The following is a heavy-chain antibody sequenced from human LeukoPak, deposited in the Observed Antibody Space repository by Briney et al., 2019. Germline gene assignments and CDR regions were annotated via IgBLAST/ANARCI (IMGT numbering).Heavy chain of an antibody. Sequence: GGSLRLSCAASGFTFGNAWMSWVRQAPGKGPEWVGRIKSKTDGGTTDYAAPEQDRFTISRDDSKNTLYLQINSLKTEDTAVYYCTTRGDFGGTLYWGQGTLVTVSS. V-gene: IGHV3-15*01. J-gene: IGHJ4*02. CDR3: TTRGDFGGTLY. D-gene: IGHD3-10*01. CDR2: IKSKTDGGTT. CDR1: GFTFGNAW.